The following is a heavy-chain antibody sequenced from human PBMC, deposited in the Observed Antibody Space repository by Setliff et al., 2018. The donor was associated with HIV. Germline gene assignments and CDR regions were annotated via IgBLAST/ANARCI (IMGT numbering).Heavy chain of an antibody. CDR2: IRYDGIIE. CDR3: AKNLYRSGWSPLDY. V-gene: IGHV3-30*02. J-gene: IGHJ4*02. D-gene: IGHD6-13*01. CDR1: GFTFSNSG. Sequence: PGGSLRLSCAASGFTFSNSGIHWVRQAPGKGLEWVAFIRYDGIIEHYRDSVRGRFTISRDNSKNTVYLQMNSLRAEDTAVYYCAKNLYRSGWSPLDYWGQGTLVTVSS.